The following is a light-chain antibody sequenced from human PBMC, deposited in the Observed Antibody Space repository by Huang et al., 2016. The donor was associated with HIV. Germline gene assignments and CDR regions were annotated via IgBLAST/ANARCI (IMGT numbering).Light chain of an antibody. Sequence: EIVMTQSPATLSVSPGERATLSCRASQSVGSNLAWYQQKPGQAPRLLIYGASTRATGIPARFSGSGSGIEFTLTISSLQSEDSAVYYCQQYNNWPPLTFGGGTKVEIK. J-gene: IGKJ4*01. CDR1: QSVGSN. V-gene: IGKV3-15*01. CDR2: GAS. CDR3: QQYNNWPPLT.